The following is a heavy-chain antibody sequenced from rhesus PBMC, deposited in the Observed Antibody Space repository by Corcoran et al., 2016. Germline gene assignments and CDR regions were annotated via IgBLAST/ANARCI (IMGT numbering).Heavy chain of an antibody. CDR3: ARGGGYSSSYLVDY. CDR1: GGSISGYY. J-gene: IGHJ4*01. Sequence: QVKLQQWGEGLVKPSETLSLTCAVYGGSISGYYWSWIRQPPGKGLEWIGNIDGNSASTNYNPSLKNRVTISEDTSKNQFSLKLSSVTAADTAVYYCARGGGYSSSYLVDYWGQGVLVTVSS. CDR2: IDGNSAST. V-gene: IGHV4-73*01. D-gene: IGHD6-43*01.